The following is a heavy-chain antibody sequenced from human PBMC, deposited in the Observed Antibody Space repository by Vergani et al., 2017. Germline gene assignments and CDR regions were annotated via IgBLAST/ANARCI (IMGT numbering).Heavy chain of an antibody. J-gene: IGHJ6*02. CDR2: IYYSGST. CDR1: GGSISSGGYY. CDR3: ARDGRQGTGEDYYYGMDV. D-gene: IGHD1-1*01. Sequence: QVQLQESGPGLVKPSQTLSLTCTVSGGSISSGGYYWSWIRQHPGKGLEWLGYIYYSGSTYYNPSLKSRVTISVDTSKNQLSLKLSSVTAADTAVYYGARDGRQGTGEDYYYGMDVWGQGTTVTVSS. V-gene: IGHV4-31*03.